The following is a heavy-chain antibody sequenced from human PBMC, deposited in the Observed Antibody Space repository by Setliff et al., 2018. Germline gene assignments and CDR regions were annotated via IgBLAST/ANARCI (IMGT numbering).Heavy chain of an antibody. V-gene: IGHV1-69*13. CDR2: IMPKFGTP. J-gene: IGHJ4*02. Sequence: SVKVSCKASGGTFSNYCISWVRQAPGQGLEWMGGIMPKFGTPNRSQKFQGRVTITADESTSTAYMELSGLTSEDTAVYYCARVPRLEWLLPTFDSWGQGTLVTVSS. D-gene: IGHD3-3*01. CDR1: GGTFSNYC. CDR3: ARVPRLEWLLPTFDS.